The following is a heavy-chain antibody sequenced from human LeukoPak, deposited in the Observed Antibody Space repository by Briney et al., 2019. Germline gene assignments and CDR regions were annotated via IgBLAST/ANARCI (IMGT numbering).Heavy chain of an antibody. D-gene: IGHD2-15*01. CDR2: IYYSGNT. V-gene: IGHV4-59*01. J-gene: IGHJ3*02. CDR3: ARSYCGGGSCGAFDI. CDR1: GGSISSYY. Sequence: PSETLSLTCTVSGGSISSYYWSWIRQPPGKGLEWIGYIYYSGNTNYNPSLKSRVSISVDTSKNQFSLRLRSVTAADTAVYYCARSYCGGGSCGAFDIWGQGTMVTVSS.